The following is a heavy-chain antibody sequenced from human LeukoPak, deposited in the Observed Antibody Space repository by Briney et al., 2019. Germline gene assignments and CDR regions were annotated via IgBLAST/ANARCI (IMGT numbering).Heavy chain of an antibody. CDR3: ARVNGWQRPRTGYYFYY. J-gene: IGHJ4*02. Sequence: GASVKVSCKASGGTFSSYAISWVRQAPGQGLEWMGGMIPIFGTANYAQKFQGRVTITTDESTSTAYMELSSLRSEDTAVYYCARVNGWQRPRTGYYFYYWGQGTLVTVSS. V-gene: IGHV1-69*05. CDR1: GGTFSSYA. D-gene: IGHD6-25*01. CDR2: MIPIFGTA.